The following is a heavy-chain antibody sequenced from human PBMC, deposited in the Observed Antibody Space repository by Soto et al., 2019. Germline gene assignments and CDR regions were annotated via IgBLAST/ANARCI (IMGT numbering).Heavy chain of an antibody. CDR3: ARDTAKSEYYFDY. Sequence: GAPVKLSCKASGYTYTSYSRHWARHDPGQRLEWMGWINAGNGNTKYSQKFQGRVTITRDTSASTAYMELSSLRSEDTAVYYCARDTAKSEYYFDYWGQGTLVTVSS. V-gene: IGHV1-3*01. CDR2: INAGNGNT. D-gene: IGHD4-17*01. CDR1: GYTYTSYS. J-gene: IGHJ4*02.